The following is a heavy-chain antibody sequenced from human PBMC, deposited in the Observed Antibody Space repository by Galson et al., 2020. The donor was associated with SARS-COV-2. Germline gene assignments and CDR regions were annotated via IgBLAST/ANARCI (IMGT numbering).Heavy chain of an antibody. CDR2: INHSGST. CDR1: GGSFSGYY. J-gene: IGHJ4*02. CDR3: ARGETYYYDSSGYYYHY. V-gene: IGHV4-34*01. D-gene: IGHD3-22*01. Sequence: SETLSLTCAVYGGSFSGYYWSWIRQPPGKGLEWIGEINHSGSTNYNPSLKSRVTISVDTSKNQFSLKLSSVTAADTAVYYCARGETYYYDSSGYYYHYWGQGTLVTVSS.